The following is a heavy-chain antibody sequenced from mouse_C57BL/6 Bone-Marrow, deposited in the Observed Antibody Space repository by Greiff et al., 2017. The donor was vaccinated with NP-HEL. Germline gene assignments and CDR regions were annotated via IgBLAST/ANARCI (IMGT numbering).Heavy chain of an antibody. J-gene: IGHJ1*03. V-gene: IGHV14-1*01. D-gene: IGHD1-1*01. Sequence: EVQLQQSGAELVRPGASVKLSCTASGFNIKDYYMHWVKQRPEQGLEWIGRIDPEDGDTEYAPKFQGKATMTADTSSNTAYRQLSSRTSEDTAVYYCTTGPYYYGSSYDWYFDVWGTGTTVTVSS. CDR2: IDPEDGDT. CDR1: GFNIKDYY. CDR3: TTGPYYYGSSYDWYFDV.